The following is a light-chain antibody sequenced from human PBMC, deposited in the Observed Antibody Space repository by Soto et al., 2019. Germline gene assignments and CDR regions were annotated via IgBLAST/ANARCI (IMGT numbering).Light chain of an antibody. V-gene: IGKV1-5*03. CDR3: QHYNSYSEA. CDR2: KAS. J-gene: IGKJ1*01. CDR1: QTISSW. Sequence: DIKMTQSPSALSGYLGVRVTITCLASQTISSWLAWYQQKPGKAPKLLIYKASTLKSGVPSRFSGSGSGTEFTLTISSLQPDDFATYYCQHYNSYSEAFGQVAKVDI.